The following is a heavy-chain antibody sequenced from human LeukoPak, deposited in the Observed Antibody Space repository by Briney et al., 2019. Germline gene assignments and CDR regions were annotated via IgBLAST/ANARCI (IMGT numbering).Heavy chain of an antibody. CDR3: ARESLLLAHHVDV. V-gene: IGHV4-61*08. J-gene: IGHJ6*04. CDR1: GGSISSGGYS. CDR2: IYESGST. D-gene: IGHD2/OR15-2a*01. Sequence: SETLSLTCAVSGGSISSGGYSWSWIRQPPGKGLEWIGYIYESGSTNYNPSLKSRVTISVDTSKNQFSLKLSSVTAADTAVYYCARESLLLAHHVDVWGRGTTVTVSS.